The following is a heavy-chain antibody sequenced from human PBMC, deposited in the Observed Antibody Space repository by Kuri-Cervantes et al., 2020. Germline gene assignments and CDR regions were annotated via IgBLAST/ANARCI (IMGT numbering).Heavy chain of an antibody. D-gene: IGHD4-17*01. CDR2: ISAYNGNT. Sequence: ASVKVSCKASGYTFTSYGISWVRQAPGQGLEWMGWISAYNGNTNYAQKLQGRVTMTTDTSTSTAYMELRSLRSEDTAVYYCSTDTVTTTGNAFDIWGQGTTVTVSS. V-gene: IGHV1-18*01. J-gene: IGHJ3*02. CDR1: GYTFTSYG. CDR3: STDTVTTTGNAFDI.